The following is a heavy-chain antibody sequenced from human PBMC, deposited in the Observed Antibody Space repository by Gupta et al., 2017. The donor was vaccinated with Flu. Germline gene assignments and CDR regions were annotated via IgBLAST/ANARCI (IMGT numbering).Heavy chain of an antibody. CDR2: IVDGSGNT. V-gene: IGHV1-58*02. CDR3: AADRYDRSGYREY. CDR1: GFTFTSSA. Sequence: QLQLVQSGPEVKQPGTAVKVSCKASGFTFTSSARQWVRQGRGQRLERIGWIVDGSGNTNCEQKFQERVTSTRDMATSISYMELRSLRSEDTGGEDYAADRYDRSGYREYWGQGTRVTVS. J-gene: IGHJ4*02. D-gene: IGHD3-22*01.